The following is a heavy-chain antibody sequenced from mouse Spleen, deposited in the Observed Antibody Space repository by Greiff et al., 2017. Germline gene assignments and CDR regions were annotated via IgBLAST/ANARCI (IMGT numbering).Heavy chain of an antibody. V-gene: IGHV5-9-3*01. Sequence: EVQLVESGGGLVKPGGSLKLSCAASGFTFSSYAMSWVRQTPEKRLEWVATISSGGSYTYYPDSVKGRFTISRDNAKNTLYLQMSSLRSEDTAMYYCARRLLGFDVWGAGTTVTVSS. J-gene: IGHJ1*01. D-gene: IGHD1-1*01. CDR3: ARRLLGFDV. CDR2: ISSGGSYT. CDR1: GFTFSSYA.